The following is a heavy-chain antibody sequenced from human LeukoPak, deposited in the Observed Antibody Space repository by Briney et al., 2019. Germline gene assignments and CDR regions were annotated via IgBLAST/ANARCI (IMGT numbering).Heavy chain of an antibody. V-gene: IGHV3-74*01. CDR1: GLTFSSYW. CDR2: INSDGSST. J-gene: IGHJ4*02. Sequence: GGSLRLSCAASGLTFSSYWMHWVRQAPGKGLVWVSRINSDGSSTSYADSVKGRFTISRDNAKNTLYLQMNSLRAEDTAVYYCASSPSREYGAEFDYWGQGTLVTVSS. CDR3: ASSPSREYGAEFDY. D-gene: IGHD2/OR15-2a*01.